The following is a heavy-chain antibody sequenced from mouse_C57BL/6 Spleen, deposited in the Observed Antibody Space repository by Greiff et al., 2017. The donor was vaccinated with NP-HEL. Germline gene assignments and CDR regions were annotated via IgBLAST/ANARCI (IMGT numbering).Heavy chain of an antibody. CDR2: ISSGGSYT. CDR1: GFTFSSYG. J-gene: IGHJ2*01. Sequence: EVKLVESGGDLVKPGGSLKLSCAASGFTFSSYGMSWVRQTPDKRLEWVATISSGGSYTYYPDSVKGRFTISRDNAKNTLYLQMSSLKSEDTAMYYCARHSTTVVAPYFDYWGQGTTLTVSS. CDR3: ARHSTTVVAPYFDY. D-gene: IGHD1-1*01. V-gene: IGHV5-6*02.